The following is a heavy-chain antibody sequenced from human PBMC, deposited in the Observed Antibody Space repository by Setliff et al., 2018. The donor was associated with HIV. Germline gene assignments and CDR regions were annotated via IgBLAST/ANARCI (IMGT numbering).Heavy chain of an antibody. Sequence: KASETLSLTCTVSGGSISSSSYYWGWIRQPPGKGLEWLGTIYFTGSAYYNPSLKSRVTISVDTSKNQFSLKLSSVTAADTAVYYCATVDTSNNWFFDLWGRGTLVTVS. CDR2: IYFTGSA. CDR1: GGSISSSSYY. V-gene: IGHV4-39*07. CDR3: ATVDTSNNWFFDL. D-gene: IGHD5-18*01. J-gene: IGHJ2*01.